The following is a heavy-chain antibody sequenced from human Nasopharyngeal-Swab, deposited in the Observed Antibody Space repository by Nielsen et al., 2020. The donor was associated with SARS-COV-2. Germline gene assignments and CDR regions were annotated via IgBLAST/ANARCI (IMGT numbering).Heavy chain of an antibody. CDR2: ISYDGSNK. D-gene: IGHD3-22*01. CDR3: ASTPLDSSGYYYAFHY. V-gene: IGHV3-30-3*01. Sequence: GESLNISCAASGFTFSRYTMHWVRQAPGKGLEWVAVISYDGSNKYYADSVKGRFTISRDISKNTPYLQMNSLRAEDTAVFYCASTPLDSSGYYYAFHYWGRGTLVTVSS. J-gene: IGHJ4*02. CDR1: GFTFSRYT.